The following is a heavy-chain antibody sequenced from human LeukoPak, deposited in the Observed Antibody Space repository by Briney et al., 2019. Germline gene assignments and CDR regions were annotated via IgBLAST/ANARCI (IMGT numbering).Heavy chain of an antibody. J-gene: IGHJ4*02. CDR1: GYPFTGYY. CDR2: INPNTGGT. Sequence: GASVKVSCKASGYPFTGYYIHWMRQAPGQGLEWMGWINPNTGGTNYAQKFQGRVTMTRDTSISTAYMEVNRLRSDDTALYYCARSGSYSSHGDYFDYWGQGTLVTVSS. V-gene: IGHV1-2*02. D-gene: IGHD6-13*01. CDR3: ARSGSYSSHGDYFDY.